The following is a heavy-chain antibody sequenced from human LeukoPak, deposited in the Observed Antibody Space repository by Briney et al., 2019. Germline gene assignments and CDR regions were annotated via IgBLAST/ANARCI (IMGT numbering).Heavy chain of an antibody. V-gene: IGHV4-34*01. CDR3: ARVPTRVRRYSSSWYVRDAFDI. CDR1: GGSFSGYY. Sequence: SETLSLTCAVNGGSFSGYYWSWIRQPPGKGLEWIGEINHSGSTNYNPSLKSRVTISVDTSKNQFSLKLSSVTAADTAVYYCARVPTRVRRYSSSWYVRDAFDIWGQGTMVTVSS. J-gene: IGHJ3*02. CDR2: INHSGST. D-gene: IGHD6-13*01.